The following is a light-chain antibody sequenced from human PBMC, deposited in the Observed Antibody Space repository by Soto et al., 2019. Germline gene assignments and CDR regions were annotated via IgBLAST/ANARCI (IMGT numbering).Light chain of an antibody. V-gene: IGKV3-20*01. CDR3: PEYGSSRT. J-gene: IGKJ1*01. Sequence: EIVLTQSPGTLSLSPGERATLSCRASQSVASSYLAWYQQRPGQALRLLIYGASSRATGIPDRFSGSGSGTDFTLTITRLEPEDFAVYYCPEYGSSRTFGQGTKVAIK. CDR1: QSVASSY. CDR2: GAS.